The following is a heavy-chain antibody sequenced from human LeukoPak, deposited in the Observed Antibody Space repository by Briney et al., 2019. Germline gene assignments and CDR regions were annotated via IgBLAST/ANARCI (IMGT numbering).Heavy chain of an antibody. CDR3: ASTTYYYDSSGYYRSDAFDI. Sequence: PGGSLRLSCAASGFTFRIYWMSWVRQAPGKGLEWVAKINQDGSERYYVDAVKGRFTISRDNAKNSLYLQMNSLRDEDTAVYYCASTTYYYDSSGYYRSDAFDIWGQGTMVTVSS. D-gene: IGHD3-22*01. CDR1: GFTFRIYW. V-gene: IGHV3-7*01. CDR2: INQDGSER. J-gene: IGHJ3*02.